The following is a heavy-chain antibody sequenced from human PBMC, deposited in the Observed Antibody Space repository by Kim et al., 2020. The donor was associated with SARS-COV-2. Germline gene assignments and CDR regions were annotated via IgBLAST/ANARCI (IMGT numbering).Heavy chain of an antibody. D-gene: IGHD5-18*01. CDR2: ISYDGSKK. V-gene: IGHV3-30*18. CDR1: GFTFSIYG. J-gene: IGHJ3*02. CDR3: AKGRNGYTAEDTFDI. Sequence: GGSLRLSCAASGFTFSIYGMHWVRQAPGKGLEWVAVISYDGSKKYYGDSVKGRFTISRDNSKNTLHLQMNSLRTEDTAVYYCAKGRNGYTAEDTFDIWGQGTMVTVSS.